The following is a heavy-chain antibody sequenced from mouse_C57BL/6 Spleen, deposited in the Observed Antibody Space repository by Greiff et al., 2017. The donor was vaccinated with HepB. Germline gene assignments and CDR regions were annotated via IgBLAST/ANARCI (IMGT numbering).Heavy chain of an antibody. CDR2: IYPGDGDT. CDR3: ARSGLLLLDY. D-gene: IGHD1-1*01. J-gene: IGHJ2*01. V-gene: IGHV1-82*01. Sequence: VQLQQSGPELVKPGASVKISCKASGYAFSSSWMNWVKQRPGKGLEWIGRIYPGDGDTNYNGKFKGKATLTADKSSSTAYMQLSSLTSEDSAVYFCARSGLLLLDYWGQGTTLTVSS. CDR1: GYAFSSSW.